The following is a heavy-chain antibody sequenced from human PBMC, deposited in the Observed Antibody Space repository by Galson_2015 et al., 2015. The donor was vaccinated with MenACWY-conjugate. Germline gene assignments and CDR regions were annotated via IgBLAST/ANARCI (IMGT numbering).Heavy chain of an antibody. CDR3: ARASGIDV. CDR2: ISDGGGYI. V-gene: IGHV3-23*01. CDR1: GFTFSTYV. Sequence: SLRLSCAASGFTFSTYVMNWGRQAPGKGLEWVSSISDGGGYIYYADSVKGRFTISRDNSRNPLFLQMNSLRADDTAVYFCARASGIDVWGQGTTVTVSS. J-gene: IGHJ6*02.